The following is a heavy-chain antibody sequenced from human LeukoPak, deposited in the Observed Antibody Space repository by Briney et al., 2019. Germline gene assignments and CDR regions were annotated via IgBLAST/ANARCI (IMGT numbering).Heavy chain of an antibody. J-gene: IGHJ5*02. Sequence: SETLSLTCTVSGGSISSHYWSWIRQPPGKRLEWIGYMYYSGSTSYNPSLKSRGTISGDTSKNQFSLKLSSVTAADTAVYYCARGGGLPNWFDPWGQGTLVTVSS. CDR1: GGSISSHY. CDR3: ARGGGLPNWFDP. CDR2: MYYSGST. V-gene: IGHV4-59*11. D-gene: IGHD3-16*01.